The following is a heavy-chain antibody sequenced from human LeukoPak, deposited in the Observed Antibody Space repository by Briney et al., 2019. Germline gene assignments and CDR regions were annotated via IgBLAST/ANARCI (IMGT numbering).Heavy chain of an antibody. CDR1: GEPFTGYY. D-gene: IGHD2-8*01. J-gene: IGHJ4*02. Sequence: SESLSLTCAVHGEPFTGYYWSWIRQSPERGLGWLGEIHHSGSTNYNPSLKRPVTLSVDASRNEVSLKVDSVTAADTAVYFCARARLGRCTNGICRYFDYWGQGSVVTVSS. CDR2: IHHSGST. V-gene: IGHV4-34*01. CDR3: ARARLGRCTNGICRYFDY.